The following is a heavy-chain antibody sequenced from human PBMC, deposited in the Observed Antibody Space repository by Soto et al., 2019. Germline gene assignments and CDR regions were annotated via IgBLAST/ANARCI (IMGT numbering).Heavy chain of an antibody. CDR2: ISYDGSNK. CDR3: AKDLTYYYDSDDFDY. CDR1: GFTFSSYG. Sequence: QVQLVESGGGVVQPGRSLRLSCAASGFTFSSYGMHWVRQAPGKGLEWVAVISYDGSNKYYADSVKGRFTISRDNSKNTLYLQMNSLRAEDTAVYYCAKDLTYYYDSDDFDYGGEGTLVTVSS. J-gene: IGHJ4*02. V-gene: IGHV3-30*18. D-gene: IGHD3-22*01.